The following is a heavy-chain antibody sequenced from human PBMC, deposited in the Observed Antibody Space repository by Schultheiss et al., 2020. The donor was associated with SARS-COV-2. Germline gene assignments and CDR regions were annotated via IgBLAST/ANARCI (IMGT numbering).Heavy chain of an antibody. J-gene: IGHJ6*02. D-gene: IGHD3-16*02. CDR3: TTPERLGELSLRYYGMDV. CDR2: IKSKTDGGTT. Sequence: GGSLRLSCAASGFTFSNAWMSWVRQAPGKGLEWVGRIKSKTDGGTTDYAAPVKGRFTISRDDSKNTLYLQMNSLKTEDTAVYYCTTPERLGELSLRYYGMDVWGQGTTVTVSS. CDR1: GFTFSNAW. V-gene: IGHV3-15*01.